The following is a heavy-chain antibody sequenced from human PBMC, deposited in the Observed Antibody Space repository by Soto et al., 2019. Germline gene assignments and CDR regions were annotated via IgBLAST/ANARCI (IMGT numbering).Heavy chain of an antibody. V-gene: IGHV3-7*03. CDR1: GLTFRNDW. D-gene: IGHD4-17*01. CDR3: AVYGYGVSAAAY. CDR2: INQDGSER. J-gene: IGHJ4*02. Sequence: PGGSLRLPCAGSGLTFRNDWLSWVRQAPGKGLEWAANINQDGSERYYVDSVRGRFTIPRDNVENSLYLQLNSLRPEDTAVYYCAVYGYGVSAAAYWGQGTLVTVSS.